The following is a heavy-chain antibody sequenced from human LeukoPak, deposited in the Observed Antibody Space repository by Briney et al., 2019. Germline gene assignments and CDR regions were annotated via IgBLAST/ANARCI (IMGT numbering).Heavy chain of an antibody. V-gene: IGHV1-2*02. J-gene: IGHJ3*02. CDR2: INPNSGGT. CDR1: GYTFTGYY. D-gene: IGHD3-22*01. Sequence: ASVKVSCKASGYTFTGYYMHWVRQAPGQGLEWMGWINPNSGGTNYAQKFQGRVTMTRDTSISTAYMELRSLRSDDTAVYYCARPSSPQKWLSDSDAFDIWGQGTMVTVSS. CDR3: ARPSSPQKWLSDSDAFDI.